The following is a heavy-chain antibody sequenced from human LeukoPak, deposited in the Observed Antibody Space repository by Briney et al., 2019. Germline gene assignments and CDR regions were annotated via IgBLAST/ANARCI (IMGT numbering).Heavy chain of an antibody. V-gene: IGHV3-23*01. J-gene: IGHJ4*02. CDR1: GFTFSSYA. CDR3: ANTNDRDGDFNGDY. CDR2: ISGSGGST. Sequence: PGGSLRLSCAASGFTFSSYAMSWVRQAPGKGLEWVSAISGSGGSTYYADSVKGRFTISRDNSRNTLYLQMNSLRAEDTAVYYCANTNDRDGDFNGDYWGQGTLVTVSA. D-gene: IGHD1-1*01.